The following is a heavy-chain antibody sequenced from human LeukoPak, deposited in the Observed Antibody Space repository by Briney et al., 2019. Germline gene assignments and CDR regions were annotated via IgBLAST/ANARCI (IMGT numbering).Heavy chain of an antibody. J-gene: IGHJ4*02. Sequence: GGSLRLSCAASGFTFSTFWMSWVRQAPGKGLERVADIKLDGSEKYYADSVKGRFTISRDNAKNSLHLQMNSLTAEDTPLYYCARDRGSPDEGGEGTLVTV. V-gene: IGHV3-7*05. CDR1: GFTFSTFW. D-gene: IGHD3-10*01. CDR2: IKLDGSEK. CDR3: ARDRGSPDE.